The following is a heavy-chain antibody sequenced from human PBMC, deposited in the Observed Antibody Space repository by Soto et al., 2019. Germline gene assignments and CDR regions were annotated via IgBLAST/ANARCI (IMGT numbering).Heavy chain of an antibody. V-gene: IGHV5-51*01. CDR1: GYSFTGYW. CDR3: ARILLACSSTSCYPNWFDP. Sequence: RGESLKISCKGSGYSFTGYWIGWVRQMPGKGLEWMGIIYPGDSDTRYSPSFQGQVTISADKSISTAYLQWSSLKASDTAMYYCARILLACSSTSCYPNWFDPWGQGTLVTVSS. CDR2: IYPGDSDT. D-gene: IGHD2-2*01. J-gene: IGHJ5*02.